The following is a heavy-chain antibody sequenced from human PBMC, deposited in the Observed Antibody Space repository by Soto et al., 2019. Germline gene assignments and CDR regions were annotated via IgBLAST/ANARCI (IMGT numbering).Heavy chain of an antibody. Sequence: PSETLSLTCAVSGYSISSGYYWGWIRQPPGKGLEWTGSIYHSESTYYNPSLKSRVTISVDTSKNQFSLKLSSVTAADTAVYYCARVPQLWLSLFDYWGQGTLVTVSS. CDR1: GYSISSGYY. CDR2: IYHSEST. J-gene: IGHJ4*02. CDR3: ARVPQLWLSLFDY. D-gene: IGHD5-18*01. V-gene: IGHV4-38-2*01.